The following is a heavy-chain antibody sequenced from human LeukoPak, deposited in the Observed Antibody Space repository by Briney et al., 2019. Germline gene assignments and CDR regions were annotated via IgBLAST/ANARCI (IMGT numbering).Heavy chain of an antibody. CDR2: ISRSGSTK. CDR1: GFTVSDYN. V-gene: IGHV3-11*04. D-gene: IGHD2-2*01. CDR3: ARDGDIVVVPAAMYYYYYMDV. Sequence: PGGSLRLSCAASGFTVSDYNMRWIRQAPGKGLEWGSSISRSGSTKYYADSVKGRFTISRDNAKNSLYLQMNSLRAEDTAVYYCARDGDIVVVPAAMYYYYYMDVWGKGTTVTVSS. J-gene: IGHJ6*03.